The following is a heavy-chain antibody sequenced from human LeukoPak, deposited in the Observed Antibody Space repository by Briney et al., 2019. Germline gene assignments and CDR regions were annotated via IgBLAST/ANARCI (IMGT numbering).Heavy chain of an antibody. CDR1: GFTFSSYA. D-gene: IGHD6-13*01. V-gene: IGHV3-30-3*01. J-gene: IGHJ4*02. CDR2: ISYDGSNK. Sequence: PGGSLRLSCAASGFTFSSYAMHWVRQAPGKGLEWVAVISYDGSNKYYADSVKGRFTISGDNSKNTLYLQMNSLRAEDTAVYYCAREGQQLVPGHFDYWGQGTLVTVSS. CDR3: AREGQQLVPGHFDY.